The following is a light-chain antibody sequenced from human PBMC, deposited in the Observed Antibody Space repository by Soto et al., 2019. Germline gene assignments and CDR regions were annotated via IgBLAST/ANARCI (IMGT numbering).Light chain of an antibody. CDR2: GAS. J-gene: IGKJ2*01. CDR3: QQYNNWPPYT. V-gene: IGKV3-15*01. CDR1: QSVCTN. Sequence: EILMTQPQAPLSVPPGERAPSPSRASQSVCTNLACYQRKPGQGPRLLTYGASTRATGIPARFSGSGSGTEFTLTLSSLQSEDFAVYYCQQYNNWPPYTFGQGTKLEIK.